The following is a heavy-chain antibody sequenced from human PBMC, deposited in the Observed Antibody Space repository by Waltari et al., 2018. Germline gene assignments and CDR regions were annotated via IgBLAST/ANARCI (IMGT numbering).Heavy chain of an antibody. CDR2: LYHAGNT. Sequence: EVQLVESGGHLIQPGGSLRLSCAASSFNVSSYYMNWVRQPPGKGLEWVSILYHAGNTYYADSVKGRFTFSRDNSKNTLYLQMNSLRAEDTAVYYCARGNTKYGMDVWGQGTTVTVSS. D-gene: IGHD3-10*01. CDR1: SFNVSSYY. CDR3: ARGNTKYGMDV. V-gene: IGHV3-53*01. J-gene: IGHJ6*02.